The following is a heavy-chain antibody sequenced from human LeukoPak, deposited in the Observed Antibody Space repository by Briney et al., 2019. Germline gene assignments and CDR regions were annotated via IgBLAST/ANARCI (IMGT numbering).Heavy chain of an antibody. J-gene: IGHJ4*02. V-gene: IGHV6-1*01. CDR1: GDSVSSNSAA. Sequence: SQTLSLTGAISGDSVSSNSAAWNWIRQSPSRGLEWVGRTYYRSKWYNDYAVSVKSRITLNPDTSKTQFSLQLNSVTPEDTAVYYCARGGRASFDYWGQGTLVTVSS. CDR3: ARGGRASFDY. CDR2: TYYRSKWYN.